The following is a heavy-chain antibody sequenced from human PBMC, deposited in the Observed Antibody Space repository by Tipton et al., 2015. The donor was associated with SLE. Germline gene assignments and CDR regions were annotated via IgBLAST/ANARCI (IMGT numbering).Heavy chain of an antibody. J-gene: IGHJ3*02. CDR3: ARDVEDLRSSPPAHGFDI. Sequence: TLSLTCAVYGGSFSDYYWSWIRQPPGKGLEWIGEINHSGSTNYNPSLKSRVTISLDTSKNQFSLKLSSVTAADTAVYYCARDVEDLRSSPPAHGFDIWGQGTMVTVSS. CDR1: GGSFSDYY. CDR2: INHSGST. V-gene: IGHV4-34*01. D-gene: IGHD4-17*01.